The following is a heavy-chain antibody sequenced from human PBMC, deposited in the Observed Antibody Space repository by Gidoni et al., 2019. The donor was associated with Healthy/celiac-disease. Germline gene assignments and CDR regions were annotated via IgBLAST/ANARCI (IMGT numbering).Heavy chain of an antibody. J-gene: IGHJ4*02. D-gene: IGHD3-10*01. Sequence: EVQLVESGGGLVQPGWSLSLSCAASGFTFVSYWMRWVRQAPGKGMEWWANIKQDGSDKYYVDSVKGRFTISRDNAKNSLYLQMNSLRAEDTAVYYCARGSYYYGSGSYYNDDYWGQGTLVTVSS. CDR3: ARGSYYYGSGSYYNDDY. CDR2: IKQDGSDK. V-gene: IGHV3-7*01. CDR1: GFTFVSYW.